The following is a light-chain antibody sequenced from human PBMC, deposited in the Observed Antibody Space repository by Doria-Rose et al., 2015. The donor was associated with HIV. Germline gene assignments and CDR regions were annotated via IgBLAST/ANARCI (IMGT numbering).Light chain of an antibody. V-gene: IGKV3-15*01. CDR2: AAS. J-gene: IGKJ5*01. CDR1: QSVSTD. CDR3: HQYNNWPT. Sequence: TQSPETLSVSPGESATLSCRASQSVSTDLAWYQHKPGQAPRLLIWAASTRATGIPARFSGSGSGTKFTLTISSLQSEDFAIYFCHQYNNWPTFGQGTRLDIK.